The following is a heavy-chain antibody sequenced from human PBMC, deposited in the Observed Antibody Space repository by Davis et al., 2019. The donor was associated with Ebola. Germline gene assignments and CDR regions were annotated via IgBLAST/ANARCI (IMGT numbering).Heavy chain of an antibody. CDR3: ARLPESSWVDGMDV. D-gene: IGHD1-14*01. CDR1: GYTFTNYY. CDR2: INPNDGRT. Sequence: ASVKVSCKASGYTFTNYYMHWVRQAPGQGLEWMGMINPNDGRTIYAQKSQGRVTMTTDTSTSTVYMELRSLRSDDTAVYYCARLPESSWVDGMDVWGQGTTVTVSS. V-gene: IGHV1-46*01. J-gene: IGHJ6*02.